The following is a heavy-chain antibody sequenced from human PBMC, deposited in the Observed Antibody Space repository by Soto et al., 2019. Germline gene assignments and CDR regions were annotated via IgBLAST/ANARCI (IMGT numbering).Heavy chain of an antibody. CDR3: AHYGDYEVRVLFDY. Sequence: QITLKESGPTLVKPTQTLTLTCTFSGFSLSTSGVGVGWIRQPPGKALEWLALIYWDDDKRYSPSLKSRLTITKDTSKNQVVLTMTNMDPVDTATYYCAHYGDYEVRVLFDYWGQGTLVTVSS. CDR1: GFSLSTSGVG. V-gene: IGHV2-5*02. D-gene: IGHD4-17*01. J-gene: IGHJ4*02. CDR2: IYWDDDK.